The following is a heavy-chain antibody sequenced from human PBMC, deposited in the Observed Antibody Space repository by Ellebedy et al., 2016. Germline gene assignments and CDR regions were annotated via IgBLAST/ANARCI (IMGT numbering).Heavy chain of an antibody. CDR2: IANHGGNK. J-gene: IGHJ4*02. CDR1: GFTFSSYA. D-gene: IGHD3-10*01. Sequence: GGSLRLSXAASGFTFSSYAMSWVRQAPGKGLEWVAAIANHGGNKYYADSVKGRFTISRDNSKDTLYLQMNSLRSEDTTVYHCVRGFGSGRDLDYWGQGTLVIVSS. CDR3: VRGFGSGRDLDY. V-gene: IGHV3-30-3*01.